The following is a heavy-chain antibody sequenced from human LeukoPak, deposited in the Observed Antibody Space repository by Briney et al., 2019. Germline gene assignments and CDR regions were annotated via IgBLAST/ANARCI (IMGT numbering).Heavy chain of an antibody. V-gene: IGHV3-20*04. CDR3: AREGPATTTFDY. D-gene: IGHD5-12*01. CDR1: GFTFDDYG. Sequence: LPGGSLRLXCAASGFTFDDYGMSWVRPAPGKGLEWVSGINWNGGSTGYADSVKGRFTISRDNAKNSLYLQMNSLRAEDTALYYCAREGPATTTFDYWGQGTLVTVSS. J-gene: IGHJ4*02. CDR2: INWNGGST.